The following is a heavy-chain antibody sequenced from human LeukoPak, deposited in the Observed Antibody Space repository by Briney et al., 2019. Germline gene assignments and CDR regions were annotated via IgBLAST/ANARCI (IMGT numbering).Heavy chain of an antibody. CDR2: ISAHNGNT. D-gene: IGHD3-22*01. CDR3: ARDPDWGYYGTSGYYYDH. Sequence: GESLKISCKGSGYSFTSYWIGWVRQAPGQGLEWMGCISAHNGNTKHAQRLQGRLTMTTDTSTSTAYMELRSLRSDDTAVYYCARDPDWGYYGTSGYYYDHWGQGTLVTVSS. V-gene: IGHV1-18*04. CDR1: GYSFTSYW. J-gene: IGHJ4*02.